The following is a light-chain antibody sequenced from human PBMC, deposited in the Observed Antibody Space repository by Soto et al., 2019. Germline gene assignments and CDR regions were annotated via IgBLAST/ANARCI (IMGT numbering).Light chain of an antibody. CDR1: QSINNRY. V-gene: IGKV3-20*01. Sequence: EIVLTQSPGTLSLSPGEIATLSCRASQSINNRYLAWYQQKPGQAPRLLIYAASSRATGIPHRFSGSGSGTDLTLTISKLEHKASAVYYCQQFGSSPGFTFGPGTKVDIK. J-gene: IGKJ3*01. CDR2: AAS. CDR3: QQFGSSPGFT.